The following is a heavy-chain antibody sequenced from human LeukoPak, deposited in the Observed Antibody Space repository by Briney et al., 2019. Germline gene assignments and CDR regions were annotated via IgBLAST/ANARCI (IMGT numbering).Heavy chain of an antibody. CDR1: GYTLTELS. CDR3: ATAYCGGDCYPRYWYFDL. D-gene: IGHD2-21*02. J-gene: IGHJ2*01. Sequence: ASAKVSCKVSGYTLTELSMHWVRQAPGKGLEWMGGFDPEDGETIYAQKSQGRVTMTEDTSTDTAYMELSSLRSEDTAVYYCATAYCGGDCYPRYWYFDLWGRGTLVTVSS. CDR2: FDPEDGET. V-gene: IGHV1-24*01.